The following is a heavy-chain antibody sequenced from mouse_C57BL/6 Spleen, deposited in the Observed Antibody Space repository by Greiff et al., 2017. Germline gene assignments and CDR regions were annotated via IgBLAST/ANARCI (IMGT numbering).Heavy chain of an antibody. CDR1: GYTFTDYY. Sequence: VKLVESGAELVRPGASVKLSCKASGYTFTDYYINWVKQRPGQGLEWIARIYPGSGNTYYNEKFKGKATLTAEKSSSTAYMQLSSLTSEDSAVYFCARGNYYCSRTWFAYWGQGTLVTVSA. V-gene: IGHV1-76*01. CDR2: IYPGSGNT. J-gene: IGHJ3*01. D-gene: IGHD1-1*01. CDR3: ARGNYYCSRTWFAY.